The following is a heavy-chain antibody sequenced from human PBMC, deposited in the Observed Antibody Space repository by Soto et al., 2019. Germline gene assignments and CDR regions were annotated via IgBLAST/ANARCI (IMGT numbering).Heavy chain of an antibody. Sequence: QVQLVESGGGVVQPGRSLRLSCAASGFTFSNYGMHWVRQAPGKGLEWVAVMWSDGNNKYYADSVKGRFTISRDNSKNTLYLLMNSLRAEDTAVYYCARGRIQLWSNREHWYFDLWGRGTLVTVSS. CDR2: MWSDGNNK. CDR3: ARGRIQLWSNREHWYFDL. D-gene: IGHD5-18*01. CDR1: GFTFSNYG. J-gene: IGHJ2*01. V-gene: IGHV3-33*01.